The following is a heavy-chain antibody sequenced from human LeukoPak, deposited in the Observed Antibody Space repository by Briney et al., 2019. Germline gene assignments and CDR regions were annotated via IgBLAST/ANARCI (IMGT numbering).Heavy chain of an antibody. D-gene: IGHD3-22*01. V-gene: IGHV4-59*11. CDR1: GGSISRHY. Sequence: PSETLSLTCTVSGGSISRHYWSWIRQPPGKGLEWIGYIYYSGSTNYNPSLKSRVTISVDTSKNQFSLKLSSVTAADTAVYYCARERYYYDSSGYYYFDYWGQGTLVTVSS. CDR3: ARERYYYDSSGYYYFDY. J-gene: IGHJ4*02. CDR2: IYYSGST.